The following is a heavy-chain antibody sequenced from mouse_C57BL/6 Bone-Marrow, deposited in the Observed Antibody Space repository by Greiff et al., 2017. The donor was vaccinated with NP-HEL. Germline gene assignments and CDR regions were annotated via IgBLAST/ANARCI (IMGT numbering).Heavy chain of an antibody. V-gene: IGHV1-81*01. Sequence: QVQLKESGAELARPGASVKLSCKASGYTFTSYGISWVKQRTGQGLEWIGEIYPRSGNTYYNEKFKGKATLTADKSSSTAYMELRSLTSEDSAVYFCAREYYYGSSYNYWGQGTTLTVSS. D-gene: IGHD1-1*01. CDR1: GYTFTSYG. CDR2: IYPRSGNT. CDR3: AREYYYGSSYNY. J-gene: IGHJ2*01.